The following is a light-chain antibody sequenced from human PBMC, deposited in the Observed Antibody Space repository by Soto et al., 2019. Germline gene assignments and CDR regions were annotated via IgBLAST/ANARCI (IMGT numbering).Light chain of an antibody. CDR1: SSDVGGYNY. V-gene: IGLV2-14*01. J-gene: IGLJ2*01. Sequence: QSALTQPASVSGSPGQSITISCTGTSSDVGGYNYVSWYQQHPGKAPKLMIYDVSNRPSGVSNRFSGSKSGNTASLTISGLQAEDEAYYYCSSYTSSSTLEVFGGGTKLTVL. CDR3: SSYTSSSTLEV. CDR2: DVS.